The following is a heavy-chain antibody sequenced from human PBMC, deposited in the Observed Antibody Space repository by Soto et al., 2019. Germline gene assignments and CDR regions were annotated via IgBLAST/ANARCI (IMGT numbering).Heavy chain of an antibody. CDR3: AHRPTSTDDFYFDY. J-gene: IGHJ4*02. CDR2: FYWNDDK. Sequence: QITLTESGPPLVTPTQTLTLPCSFSGFSLTTSGVAVGWFRQPPGKAPECLALFYWNDDKRYSPSLRSRLTVTGDSSKNQVVLTLANVEPVDSGTYYCAHRPTSTDDFYFDYWGQGTLVTVSS. V-gene: IGHV2-5*01. CDR1: GFSLTTSGVA. D-gene: IGHD2-21*02.